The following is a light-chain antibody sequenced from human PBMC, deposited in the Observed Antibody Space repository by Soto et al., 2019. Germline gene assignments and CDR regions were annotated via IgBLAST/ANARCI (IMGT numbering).Light chain of an antibody. CDR3: QQYLHTPRT. V-gene: IGKV4-1*01. J-gene: IGKJ1*01. CDR1: QSVLYSSNNKSY. Sequence: VMTQSPDSLAASLGERATINCKSSQSVLYSSNNKSYLAWYQQKPGQPPKLLIYWASTREAGVPDRFSGSGSGTDFTLTISSLQAEDVAVYYCQQYLHTPRTFGQGTKVDI. CDR2: WAS.